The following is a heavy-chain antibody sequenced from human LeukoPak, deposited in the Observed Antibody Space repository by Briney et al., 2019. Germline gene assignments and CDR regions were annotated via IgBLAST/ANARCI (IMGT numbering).Heavy chain of an antibody. V-gene: IGHV1-46*01. CDR1: GYTFTSYY. Sequence: ASVKVSCKASGYTFTSYYMHWVRQAPGQWLEWMGIINPSGGSTSYAQKFQGRVTMTRDTSISTAYMELSRLRSDDTAVYYCARAGDGYNGYADYWGQGTLVTVSS. J-gene: IGHJ4*02. CDR3: ARAGDGYNGYADY. CDR2: INPSGGST. D-gene: IGHD5-24*01.